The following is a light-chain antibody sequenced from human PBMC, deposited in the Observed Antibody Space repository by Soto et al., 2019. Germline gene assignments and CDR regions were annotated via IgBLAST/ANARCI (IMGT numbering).Light chain of an antibody. Sequence: QSALTQPASVSGSPGQSITISCTGTSSDVGGYNYVSWYQHRPGKDPELIIYGVNNRPSGVSLRFSGSKSGNTASLTISGLQAEDEADYYCTSYTTISTLVVFGGGTKLTVL. CDR1: SSDVGGYNY. CDR2: GVN. CDR3: TSYTTISTLVV. V-gene: IGLV2-14*03. J-gene: IGLJ2*01.